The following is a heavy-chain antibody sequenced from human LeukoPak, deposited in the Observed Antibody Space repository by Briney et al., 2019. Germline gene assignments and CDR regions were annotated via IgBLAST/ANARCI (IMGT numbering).Heavy chain of an antibody. CDR3: ARAPPDYYGSGSYYNISGY. J-gene: IGHJ4*02. Sequence: SETLSLTCTVSGGSISSSSYYWGWIRQPPGKGLEWIGSIYYSGSTYYNPSLKSRVTISVDTSKNQFSLKLRSVTAADTAVYYCARAPPDYYGSGSYYNISGYWGQGTLVTVSS. D-gene: IGHD3-10*01. CDR2: IYYSGST. V-gene: IGHV4-39*01. CDR1: GGSISSSSYY.